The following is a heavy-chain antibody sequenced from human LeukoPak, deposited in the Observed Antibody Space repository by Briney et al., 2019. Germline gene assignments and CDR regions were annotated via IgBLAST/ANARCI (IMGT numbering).Heavy chain of an antibody. D-gene: IGHD1-1*01. CDR1: GYTFSNYG. CDR3: ARDNDKVVDH. V-gene: IGHV1-18*01. CDR2: ITAYNGNR. Sequence: ASVKVSCKTSGYTFSNYGISWVRQAPGQGLEWMGWITAYNGNRLYAQRFQGRITLTTDSSTSTSYMELRSLEYDDTAIYYCARDNDKVVDHWGQGTLVTVSS. J-gene: IGHJ4*01.